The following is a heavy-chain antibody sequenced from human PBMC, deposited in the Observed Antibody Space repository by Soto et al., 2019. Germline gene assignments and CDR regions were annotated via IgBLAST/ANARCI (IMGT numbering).Heavy chain of an antibody. D-gene: IGHD3-16*01. CDR2: ISGSGDGT. Sequence: EVQVRQAGGGVVQPGGSLRLSCVASGFSFNNYAMTWVRQAPGKGLEWVSGISGSGDGTYYADSVKDRFSVSRDKSTSTVHMQMSSLRVEDTAVYYCAKDKGLRGSSYFGDWGQGALVIVSS. V-gene: IGHV3-23*01. CDR1: GFSFNNYA. CDR3: AKDKGLRGSSYFGD. J-gene: IGHJ4*02.